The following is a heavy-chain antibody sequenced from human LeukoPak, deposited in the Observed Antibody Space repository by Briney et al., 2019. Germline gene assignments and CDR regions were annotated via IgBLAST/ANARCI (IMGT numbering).Heavy chain of an antibody. CDR1: GFTFSSQN. Sequence: GSLRLPCAASGFTFSSQNMNWVPHAPGKGLELVSSISSSSSYVYYADSVKGRFTISRDNAKNSLYLQMNSLRAEDTAVYYCARGERGDYVHYWGQGTLVTVSS. J-gene: IGHJ4*02. V-gene: IGHV3-21*01. CDR2: ISSSSSYV. CDR3: ARGERGDYVHY. D-gene: IGHD4-17*01.